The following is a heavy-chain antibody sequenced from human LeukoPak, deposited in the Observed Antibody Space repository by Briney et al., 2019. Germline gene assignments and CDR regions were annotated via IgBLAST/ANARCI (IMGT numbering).Heavy chain of an antibody. Sequence: SETLSLTCTVSGGSISSYYWSWIRQPPGKGLEWIGYIYTSGSTNYNPSLKSRVTISVDTSKNQFSLKLSSVTAADTAVYYCARLAGEYRSSDYWGQGTLVTVSS. J-gene: IGHJ4*02. V-gene: IGHV4-4*09. CDR3: ARLAGEYRSSDY. D-gene: IGHD6-6*01. CDR1: GGSISSYY. CDR2: IYTSGST.